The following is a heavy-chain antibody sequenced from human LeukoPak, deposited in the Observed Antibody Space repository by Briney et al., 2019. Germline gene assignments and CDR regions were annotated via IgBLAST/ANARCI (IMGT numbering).Heavy chain of an antibody. J-gene: IGHJ4*02. D-gene: IGHD3-22*01. V-gene: IGHV3-9*01. CDR3: AKESRDYYDSSGLYDY. CDR2: ISWNSGSI. CDR1: GFTFDDYA. Sequence: TGGSLRLSCAASGFTFDDYAMHWVRQAPGKSLEWVSGISWNSGSIGYADSVKGRFTISRDNAKNSLYLQMNSLRAEDTALYYCAKESRDYYDSSGLYDYWGQGTLVTVSS.